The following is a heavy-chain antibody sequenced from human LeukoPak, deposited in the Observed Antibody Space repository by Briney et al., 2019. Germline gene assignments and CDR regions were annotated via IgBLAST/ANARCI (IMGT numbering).Heavy chain of an antibody. CDR3: ATVPTCTSCHAYYFDY. CDR1: GFTFSGSD. J-gene: IGHJ4*02. Sequence: GGSLRLSCTTSGFTFSGSDMYWVRQASGKGLEWVGRVRSKANNYATAYAASVKGRFTISRDDSKNTAYLQMNSLKTEDTAVYYCATVPTCTSCHAYYFDYWGQGTLVTVSS. V-gene: IGHV3-73*01. D-gene: IGHD2-2*01. CDR2: VRSKANNYAT.